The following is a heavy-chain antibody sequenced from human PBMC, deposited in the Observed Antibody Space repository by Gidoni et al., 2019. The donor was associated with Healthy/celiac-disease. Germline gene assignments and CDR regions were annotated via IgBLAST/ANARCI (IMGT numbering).Heavy chain of an antibody. D-gene: IGHD6-19*01. CDR2: ISGSGGST. V-gene: IGHV3-23*01. CDR1: GFPSSSYA. J-gene: IGHJ4*02. Sequence: EAHLLESGRGLVQPGGSLRLSCAASGFPSSSYAMSWVRQAPGKGLAWVSAISGSGGSTYYADSVKGRFTISRDNSKNTLYLQMNSLRAEDTAVYYCAKDRDSSGWYHYWGQGTLVTVSS. CDR3: AKDRDSSGWYHY.